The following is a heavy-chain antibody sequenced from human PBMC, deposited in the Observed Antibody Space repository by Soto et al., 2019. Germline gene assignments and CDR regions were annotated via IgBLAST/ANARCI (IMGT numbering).Heavy chain of an antibody. V-gene: IGHV1-18*01. CDR3: ARGRYGDY. CDR2: ISAHNGNT. D-gene: IGHD1-1*01. Sequence: APGQGLAWMGWISAHNGNTNYAQNLQGRDTVTRDTATSTAYMELRSLRSEDTAVYYCARGRYGDYWGQGALVPVSS. J-gene: IGHJ4*02.